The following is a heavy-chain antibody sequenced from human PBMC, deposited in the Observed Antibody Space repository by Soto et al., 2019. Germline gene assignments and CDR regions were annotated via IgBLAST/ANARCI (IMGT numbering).Heavy chain of an antibody. Sequence: QVQLQESGPGLVKPSQTLSLTCTVSGGSISSGTSYWSWIRQRPGKGLEWIGYIFSSGSFYYTPATTGRVMTLADASTTQFTLRLSSVTAADPAVYYCARAPETPSILGVALPYFFDYWGQGAMVTVSS. V-gene: IGHV4-31*03. D-gene: IGHD3-3*01. CDR3: ARAPETPSILGVALPYFFDY. J-gene: IGHJ4*02. CDR1: GGSISSGTSY. CDR2: IFSSGSF.